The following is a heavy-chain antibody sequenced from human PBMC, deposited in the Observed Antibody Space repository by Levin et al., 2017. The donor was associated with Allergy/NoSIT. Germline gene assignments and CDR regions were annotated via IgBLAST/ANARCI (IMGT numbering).Heavy chain of an antibody. D-gene: IGHD3-10*01. Sequence: GGSLRLSCAASGFTFSSYGMHWVRQAPGKGLEWVAVISYDGSNKYYADSVKGRFTISRDNSKNTLYLQMNSLRAEDTAVYYCAKEYYYGSGSYYWYFDLWGRGTLVTVSS. CDR1: GFTFSSYG. J-gene: IGHJ2*01. V-gene: IGHV3-30*18. CDR3: AKEYYYGSGSYYWYFDL. CDR2: ISYDGSNK.